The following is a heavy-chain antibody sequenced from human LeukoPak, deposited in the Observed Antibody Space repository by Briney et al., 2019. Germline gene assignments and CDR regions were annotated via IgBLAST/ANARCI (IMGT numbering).Heavy chain of an antibody. J-gene: IGHJ3*02. CDR3: ARSQYYYDSSGFSAFDI. Sequence: SRTLSLTCTVSGGSISSGSYYWSWIRQPAGKGLEWIGRIYTSGSTNYNPSLKSRVTISVDTSKNQFSLKLSSVTAADTAVYYCARSQYYYDSSGFSAFDIWGQGTMVTVSS. CDR2: IYTSGST. D-gene: IGHD3-22*01. CDR1: GGSISSGSYY. V-gene: IGHV4-61*02.